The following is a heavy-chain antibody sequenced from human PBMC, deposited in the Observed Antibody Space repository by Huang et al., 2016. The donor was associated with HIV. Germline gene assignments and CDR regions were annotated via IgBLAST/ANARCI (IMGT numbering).Heavy chain of an antibody. V-gene: IGHV4-59*02. CDR1: GDSVSSHY. CDR2: VYDRGTT. J-gene: IGHJ5*02. CDR3: VRDQGRLAVGGIDNWFDP. Sequence: QVRLQESGPGLVKPSETLSLSCTVSGDSVSSHYWGWIRHPPGKGLEWIGTVYDRGTTKYNPRLKSRITISVETSKNGFSLNITSVSAADTAMYFCVRDQGRLAVGGIDNWFDPWGQGALVTVSS. D-gene: IGHD6-19*01.